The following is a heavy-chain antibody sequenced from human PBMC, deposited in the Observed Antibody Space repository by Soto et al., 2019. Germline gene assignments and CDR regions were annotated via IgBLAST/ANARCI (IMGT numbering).Heavy chain of an antibody. CDR1: GFTFGDYA. D-gene: IGHD2-15*01. Sequence: GGSLRLSCTASGFTFGDYAMSWFRQAPGKGLEWVGFIRSKAYGGTTEYAASVKGRFTISRDDSKSIAYLQMNSLKTEDTAVYYCTRDMLGYCSGGSCYSISWFDPWGQGTLVTVSS. V-gene: IGHV3-49*03. CDR2: IRSKAYGGTT. J-gene: IGHJ5*02. CDR3: TRDMLGYCSGGSCYSISWFDP.